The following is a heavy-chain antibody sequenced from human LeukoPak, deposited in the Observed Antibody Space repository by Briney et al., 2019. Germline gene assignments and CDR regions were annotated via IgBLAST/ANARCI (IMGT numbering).Heavy chain of an antibody. J-gene: IGHJ4*02. CDR1: GGSISSSSYY. CDR2: IYYSGST. Sequence: SETLSLTCTVSGGSISSSSYYWGWIRQPPGKGLEWFGSIYYSGSTYYNPSLKSRVTISVDTSKNQFSLKLSSVTAADTAVYYCANIRTRGAVAVLDWGQGTLVTVSS. D-gene: IGHD6-19*01. CDR3: ANIRTRGAVAVLD. V-gene: IGHV4-39*01.